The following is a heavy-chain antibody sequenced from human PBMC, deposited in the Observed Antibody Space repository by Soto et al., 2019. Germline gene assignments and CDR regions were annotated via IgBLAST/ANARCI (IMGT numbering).Heavy chain of an antibody. CDR1: GYRFTNYW. D-gene: IGHD6-13*01. CDR3: ARTSAAGKYYDGMDV. J-gene: IGHJ6*02. Sequence: GESLKISCKGSGYRFTNYWIGWVRQMPGKGLELMGIIYPVDSDTRYSPSFQGQVTISADKSISTAYLQWSSLKASDTAMYYCARTSAAGKYYDGMDVWGQGTTVTVSS. V-gene: IGHV5-51*01. CDR2: IYPVDSDT.